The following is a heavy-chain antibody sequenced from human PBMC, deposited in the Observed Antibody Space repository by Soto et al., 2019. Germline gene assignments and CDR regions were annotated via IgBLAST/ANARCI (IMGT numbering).Heavy chain of an antibody. Sequence: PSETLSLTCTVSGGSISSGNYYWSWIRQPPGKGLEWIGFISYSGSTYYSLSLKSRVTISVDTSKNQFSLNLSSVTAADTAVYYCAVTMVRGVIPHYYYGMDVWGQGTTVTVSS. V-gene: IGHV4-30-4*02. CDR3: AVTMVRGVIPHYYYGMDV. D-gene: IGHD3-10*01. CDR1: GGSISSGNYY. CDR2: ISYSGST. J-gene: IGHJ6*02.